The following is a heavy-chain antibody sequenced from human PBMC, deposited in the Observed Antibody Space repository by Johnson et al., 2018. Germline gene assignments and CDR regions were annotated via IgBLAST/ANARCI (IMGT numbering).Heavy chain of an antibody. CDR3: ARQAGGTYLSNDASDI. Sequence: VQLVQSGAEVKKXGESLKISCKGSGYSFTSYWIGWVRQMPGKGLEWMGIVYPGDSETRYSPAFQSPVTISAHKSISTAYLQWSSLKASDTATYYRARQAGGTYLSNDASDIWGQGTMVTVSS. D-gene: IGHD1-26*01. CDR1: GYSFTSYW. J-gene: IGHJ3*02. CDR2: VYPGDSET. V-gene: IGHV5-51*01.